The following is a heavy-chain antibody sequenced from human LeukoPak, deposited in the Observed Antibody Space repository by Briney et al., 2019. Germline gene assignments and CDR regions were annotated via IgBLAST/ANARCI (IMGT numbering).Heavy chain of an antibody. CDR1: GYTFTSYG. V-gene: IGHV1-18*01. J-gene: IGHJ4*02. CDR2: ISAYNGNT. Sequence: ASVKVSCKASGYTFTSYGISWVRQAPGQGLEWMGWISAYNGNTNYAQKLQGRVTMTTDTSTSTAYVELRSLRSDGTAVYYCARDSPDYDILTGSPGGDYWGQGTLVTVSS. CDR3: ARDSPDYDILTGSPGGDY. D-gene: IGHD3-9*01.